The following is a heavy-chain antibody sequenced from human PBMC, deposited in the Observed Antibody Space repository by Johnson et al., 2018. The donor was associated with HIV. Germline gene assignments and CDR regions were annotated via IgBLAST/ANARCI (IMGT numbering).Heavy chain of an antibody. V-gene: IGHV3-20*04. J-gene: IGHJ3*02. CDR2: INWNGGST. Sequence: VQLVESGGGVVRPGGSLRLSCAASGFTFDDYGMSWVRQAPGKGLEWVSGINWNGGSTGYADSVKGRFTISRDNSKNTLYLHINTLRPEDTAVYYCANGEGGSFFLAFDIWGQGTMVTVSS. CDR3: ANGEGGSFFLAFDI. CDR1: GFTFDDYG. D-gene: IGHD1-26*01.